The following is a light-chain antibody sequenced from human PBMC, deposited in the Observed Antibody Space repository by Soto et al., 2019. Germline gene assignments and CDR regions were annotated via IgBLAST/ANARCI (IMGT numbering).Light chain of an antibody. J-gene: IGLJ2*01. V-gene: IGLV2-8*01. Sequence: QSVLTQPPSASGSPGQSVTISCTGTSSDVGGYDRVSWFQQHPGKAPKLIIYGVTDRTSGVPYRFSGSKSGNTASLTVSGLQAEDEDDYCGASYGGRDDMIFGGGTKLTVL. CDR2: GVT. CDR3: ASYGGRDDMI. CDR1: SSDVGGYDR.